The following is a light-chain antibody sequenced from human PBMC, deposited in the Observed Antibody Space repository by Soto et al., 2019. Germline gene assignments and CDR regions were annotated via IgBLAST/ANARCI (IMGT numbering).Light chain of an antibody. CDR2: DAS. CDR3: QQRSNWPPIT. J-gene: IGKJ5*01. V-gene: IGKV3-11*01. Sequence: DIVLTQSPATLSLSPGERATLSCMASQSVNNYLAWYQQRPGQAPRLLIYDASNRATGIPARFSGSGSGTDFTLTISSLEPEDFAVYYCQQRSNWPPITFGQGTRLEIK. CDR1: QSVNNY.